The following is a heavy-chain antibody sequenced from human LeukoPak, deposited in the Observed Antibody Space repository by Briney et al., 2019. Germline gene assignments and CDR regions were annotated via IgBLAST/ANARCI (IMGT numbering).Heavy chain of an antibody. Sequence: KTSETLSLTCTVSGGSISSYYWSWIRQPPGKGLEWIGYIYYSGSTNYNPSLKSRVTISVDTSKNQFSLKLSSVTAADTAVYYCARDRGGFVVVTRDAFDIWGQGTMVTVSS. D-gene: IGHD2-21*02. J-gene: IGHJ3*02. CDR3: ARDRGGFVVVTRDAFDI. CDR2: IYYSGST. CDR1: GGSISSYY. V-gene: IGHV4-59*01.